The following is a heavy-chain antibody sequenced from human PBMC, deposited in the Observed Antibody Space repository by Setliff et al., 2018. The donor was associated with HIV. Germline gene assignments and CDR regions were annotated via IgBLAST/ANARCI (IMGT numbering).Heavy chain of an antibody. Sequence: ASVKVSCKASGYTFTSYDINWVRQATGQGLGWMGWMNPNSGNTGYAQKFQGRVTMTRNTSISTAYMELSSLRSEDTAVYYCARGRPIAARYYFDYWGQGTLVTVSS. CDR2: MNPNSGNT. D-gene: IGHD6-13*01. CDR1: GYTFTSYD. V-gene: IGHV1-8*01. CDR3: ARGRPIAARYYFDY. J-gene: IGHJ4*02.